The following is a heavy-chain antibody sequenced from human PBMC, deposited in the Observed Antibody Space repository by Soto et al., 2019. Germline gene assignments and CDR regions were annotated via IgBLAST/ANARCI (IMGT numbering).Heavy chain of an antibody. CDR1: GGSITSSY. CDR2: IYDTGISGYTPST. Sequence: PSETLSLTCTVSGGSITSSYRSWIRRPPGKGLEWIAYIYDTGISGYTPSTSYNPSLKSRVTMSVDTSKSQLSLKLTSVTAADTAVYYCARGEDAFFYYGLDVWGQGIKVTVYS. V-gene: IGHV4-59*01. J-gene: IGHJ6*02. CDR3: ARGEDAFFYYGLDV.